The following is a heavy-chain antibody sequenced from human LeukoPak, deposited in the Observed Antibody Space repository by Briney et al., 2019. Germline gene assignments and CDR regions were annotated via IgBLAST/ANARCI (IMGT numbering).Heavy chain of an antibody. J-gene: IGHJ4*02. V-gene: IGHV4-59*01. CDR3: ARGYDFWSGYTIDY. CDR1: GGSISSYN. CDR2: IYYSGST. Sequence: PSETLSLTCTVSGGSISSYNWSWIRQPPGRGLEWIGYIYYSGSTNYNPSLKSRVTISVDTSKNQFSLKLSSVTAADTAVYYCARGYDFWSGYTIDYWGQGTLVTVSS. D-gene: IGHD3-3*01.